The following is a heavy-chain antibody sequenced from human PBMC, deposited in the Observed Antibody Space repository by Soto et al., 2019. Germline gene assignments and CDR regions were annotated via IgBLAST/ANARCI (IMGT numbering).Heavy chain of an antibody. V-gene: IGHV1-18*04. CDR1: GYTFTSYG. D-gene: IGHD2-2*02. J-gene: IGHJ5*02. CDR2: ISAYNGNT. Sequence: GASVTVSCKASGYTFTSYGISWVRQAPGQGLEWMGWISAYNGNTNYAQKLQGRVTMTTDTSTSTAYMERRSLRSDDTAVYYCARVLGYCSSTSCYTDNWFDPWGQGTLVTVSS. CDR3: ARVLGYCSSTSCYTDNWFDP.